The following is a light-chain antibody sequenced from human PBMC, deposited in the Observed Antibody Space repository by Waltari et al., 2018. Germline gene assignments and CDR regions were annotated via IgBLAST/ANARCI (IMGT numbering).Light chain of an antibody. J-gene: IGKJ1*01. V-gene: IGKV2-28*01. CDR2: LVS. CDR3: MQARQTPWT. CDR1: QTLLHSSGNTF. Sequence: DIGMPQSPLPLSVPPGEPASIPCRSSQTLLHSSGNTFLDCYLQKPVQSPQLLIYLVSNRAAGVADRLSGSGSGTEFILKISRVEAEDVGVYFCMQARQTPWTFGQGTKVEIK.